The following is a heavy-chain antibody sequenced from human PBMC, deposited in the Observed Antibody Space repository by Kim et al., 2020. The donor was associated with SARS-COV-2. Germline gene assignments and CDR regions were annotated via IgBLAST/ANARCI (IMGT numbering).Heavy chain of an antibody. J-gene: IGHJ6*03. CDR1: GFSFRTYI. D-gene: IGHD3-10*01. CDR3: ARDSMIRGASYYSYMDV. CDR2: ISYDGREK. Sequence: GGSLRLSCSASGFSFRTYIMNWVRQAPGKGPEWVALISYDGREKYFADSEKGRFTISRDNSKNTMYLQMSGLRVEDTAVYYCARDSMIRGASYYSYMDV. V-gene: IGHV3-30*03.